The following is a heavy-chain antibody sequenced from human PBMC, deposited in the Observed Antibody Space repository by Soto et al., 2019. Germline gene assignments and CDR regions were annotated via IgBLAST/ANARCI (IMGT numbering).Heavy chain of an antibody. CDR1: GYSFTSYW. J-gene: IGHJ6*02. Sequence: GESLKISCNCSGYSFTSYWISWVRQMPGKGLEWMGRIDPSDSYTNYSPSFQGHVTISADKSISTAYLQWSSLKASDTAMYYCARHGDIVVVPAAILGSDYYYYGMDVWGQGTKVTVSS. V-gene: IGHV5-10-1*01. CDR3: ARHGDIVVVPAAILGSDYYYYGMDV. CDR2: IDPSDSYT. D-gene: IGHD2-2*02.